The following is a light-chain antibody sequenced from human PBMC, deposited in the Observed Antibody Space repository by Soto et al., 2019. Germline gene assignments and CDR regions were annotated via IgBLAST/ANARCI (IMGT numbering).Light chain of an antibody. Sequence: EIVLTQSPGTLSLSPGERATLSCRASQSVGRNYLAWYQQKPGQAPRLLIYGASSRATGIPARFSGSGSGTDFTLTFSRLEPEDFAVYYCQQYASSPLTFGGGTRVEIK. CDR3: QQYASSPLT. V-gene: IGKV3-20*01. J-gene: IGKJ4*01. CDR2: GAS. CDR1: QSVGRNY.